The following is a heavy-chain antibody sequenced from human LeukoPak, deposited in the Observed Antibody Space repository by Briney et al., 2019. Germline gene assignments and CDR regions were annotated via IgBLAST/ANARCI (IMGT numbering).Heavy chain of an antibody. Sequence: GGSLRLSCAASGFTFSSYSMNWVRQAPGKGLEWVSSISSSSSYIYYADSVKGRFTISRDNAKNSLYLQMNSLRAEDTAVYYCARSAGLGYCSSTSCYAYSSGVDYWGQGTLVTVSS. CDR1: GFTFSSYS. CDR2: ISSSSSYI. D-gene: IGHD2-2*01. J-gene: IGHJ4*02. V-gene: IGHV3-21*01. CDR3: ARSAGLGYCSSTSCYAYSSGVDY.